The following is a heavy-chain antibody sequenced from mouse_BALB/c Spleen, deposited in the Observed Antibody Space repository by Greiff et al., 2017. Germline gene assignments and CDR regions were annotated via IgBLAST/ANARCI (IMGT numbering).Heavy chain of an antibody. CDR1: GYAFTSYN. J-gene: IGHJ4*01. CDR2: IDPYNGGT. CDR3: ARYETYGNYLRYAMDY. V-gene: IGHV1S135*01. Sequence: VQLQQSGPELVKPGASVKVSRKASGYAFTSYNMYWVKQSHGKSLEWIGYIDPYNGGTSYNQKFKGKATLTVDKSSSTAYMHLNSLTSEDSAVYYCARYETYGNYLRYAMDYWGQGTSVTVSS. D-gene: IGHD2-1*01.